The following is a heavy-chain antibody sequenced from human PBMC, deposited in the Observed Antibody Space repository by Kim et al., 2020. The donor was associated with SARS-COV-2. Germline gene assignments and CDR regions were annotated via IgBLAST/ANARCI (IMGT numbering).Heavy chain of an antibody. CDR1: GGTFSSYA. CDR3: ARDRVSGSYQGDYYYYGMDV. V-gene: IGHV1-69*13. D-gene: IGHD1-26*01. CDR2: IIPIFGTA. J-gene: IGHJ6*02. Sequence: SVKVSCKASGGTFSSYAISWVRQAPGQGLEWMGGIIPIFGTANYAQKFQGRVTITADESTSTAYMELSSLRSEDTAVYYCARDRVSGSYQGDYYYYGMDVWGQGTTVTVSS.